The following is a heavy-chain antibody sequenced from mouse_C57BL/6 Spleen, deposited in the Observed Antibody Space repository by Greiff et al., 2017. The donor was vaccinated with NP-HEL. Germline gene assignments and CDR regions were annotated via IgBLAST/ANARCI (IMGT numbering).Heavy chain of an antibody. V-gene: IGHV2-5*01. CDR2: IWRGGST. D-gene: IGHD1-1*01. J-gene: IGHJ1*03. CDR3: AKRDDYGSSPHWYFDV. Sequence: QVQLQQSGPGLVQPSQSLSITCTVSGFSLTSYGVHWVRQSPGKGLEWLGVIWRGGSTDYNAAFMYSLGITKDNSKSQVFFKMNSLQADNTAIYYCAKRDDYGSSPHWYFDVWGTGTTVTVAS. CDR1: GFSLTSYG.